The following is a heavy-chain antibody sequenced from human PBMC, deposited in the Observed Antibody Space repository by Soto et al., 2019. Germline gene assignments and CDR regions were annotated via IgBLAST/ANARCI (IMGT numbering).Heavy chain of an antibody. CDR1: GYTFAGYY. CDR2: INPNSGGT. J-gene: IGHJ6*02. Sequence: ASVKVSCKAAGYTFAGYYMHWVRQAPGQGLEWMGWINPNSGGTNYAQKFQGWVTMTRDTSISTAYMELSRLRSDDTAVYYCARELLWFGVGGMDVWGQGTTVTVSS. V-gene: IGHV1-2*04. D-gene: IGHD3-10*01. CDR3: ARELLWFGVGGMDV.